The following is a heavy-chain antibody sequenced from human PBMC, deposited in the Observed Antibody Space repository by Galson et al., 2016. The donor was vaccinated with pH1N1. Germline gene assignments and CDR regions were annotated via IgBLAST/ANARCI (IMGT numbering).Heavy chain of an antibody. Sequence: SVKVSCKASGYTFTIYAIHWVRQAPGQSLEWMGWINVGNGNTKYSQKFQGRVTITRDTSASTAYMELSSLRSEDTAVYYRAFQVRIGITMVFYYWGQGTLVTVSS. J-gene: IGHJ4*02. D-gene: IGHD1-14*01. CDR1: GYTFTIYA. CDR3: AFQVRIGITMVFYY. V-gene: IGHV1-3*01. CDR2: INVGNGNT.